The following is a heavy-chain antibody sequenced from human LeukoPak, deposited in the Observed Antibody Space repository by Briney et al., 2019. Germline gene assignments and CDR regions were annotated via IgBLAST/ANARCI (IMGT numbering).Heavy chain of an antibody. D-gene: IGHD2-15*01. Sequence: GGSLRLSCAASGFTFSSYSMNWVRQAPGKGLEWVSSISSSSSYIYYADSVKGRFTISRDNAKNSLYLQMNSLRAEDTAVYYCARVGYCSGGSCDEDAFDIWGQGTMATVSS. J-gene: IGHJ3*02. V-gene: IGHV3-21*01. CDR1: GFTFSSYS. CDR3: ARVGYCSGGSCDEDAFDI. CDR2: ISSSSSYI.